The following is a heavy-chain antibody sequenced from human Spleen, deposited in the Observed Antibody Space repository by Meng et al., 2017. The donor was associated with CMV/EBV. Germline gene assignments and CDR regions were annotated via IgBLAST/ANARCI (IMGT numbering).Heavy chain of an antibody. CDR2: IYSGGST. D-gene: IGHD4-17*01. J-gene: IGHJ6*02. V-gene: IGHV3-53*01. Sequence: GESLKISCAASGFTVSSNYMSWVRQAPGKGLEWVSVIYSGGSTYYADSVKGRFTISRDNSKNTLYLQMNSLRAEDTAVYYCARVSNGYGDSWMDVWGQGTTVTVSS. CDR3: ARVSNGYGDSWMDV. CDR1: GFTVSSNY.